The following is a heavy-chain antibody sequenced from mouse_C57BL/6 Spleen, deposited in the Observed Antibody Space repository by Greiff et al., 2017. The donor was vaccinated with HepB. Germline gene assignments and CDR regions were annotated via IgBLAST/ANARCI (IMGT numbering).Heavy chain of an antibody. CDR3: ARHDYYGSSYWYFDV. Sequence: EVQVVESGPELVKPGASVKIPCKASGYTFTDYNMDWVKQSHGKSLEWIGDINPNNGGTIYNQKFKGKATLTVDKSSSTAYMELRSLTSEDTAVYYCARHDYYGSSYWYFDVWGTGTTVTVSS. CDR2: INPNNGGT. V-gene: IGHV1-18*01. CDR1: GYTFTDYN. D-gene: IGHD1-1*01. J-gene: IGHJ1*03.